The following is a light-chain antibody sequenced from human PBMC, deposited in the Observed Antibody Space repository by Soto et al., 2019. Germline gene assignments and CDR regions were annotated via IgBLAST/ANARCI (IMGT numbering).Light chain of an antibody. Sequence: SYELTQPPSVSVAPGKTARITCGGNNIGSKSVHWYQQKPGQAPVLVIYYDSDRPSGIPERFSGSNSVNTATLTISRVEAGDEADYYCQVWDSSSDHHYVFGTGTKLTVL. J-gene: IGLJ1*01. CDR2: YDS. CDR1: NIGSKS. CDR3: QVWDSSSDHHYV. V-gene: IGLV3-21*04.